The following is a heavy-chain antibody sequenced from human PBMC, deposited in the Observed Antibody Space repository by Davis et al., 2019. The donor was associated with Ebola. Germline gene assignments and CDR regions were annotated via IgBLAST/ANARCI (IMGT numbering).Heavy chain of an antibody. D-gene: IGHD1-26*01. CDR1: GASVSSRSPA. Sequence: QPLSLTCAISGASVSSRSPAWNWIRPSPSRGLEWLGRTFYRSKWHNEYAVSVKSRIIINPDTSKNQFSLHLNSVTPDDTAVYYCARGFGSSPGTYYFDFWGQGSLVTVSS. CDR2: TFYRSKWHN. CDR3: ARGFGSSPGTYYFDF. V-gene: IGHV6-1*01. J-gene: IGHJ4*02.